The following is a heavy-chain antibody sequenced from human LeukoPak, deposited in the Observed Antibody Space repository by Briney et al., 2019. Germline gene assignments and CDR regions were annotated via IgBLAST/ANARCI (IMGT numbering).Heavy chain of an antibody. V-gene: IGHV3-23*01. CDR1: GFTFSSYA. CDR3: AKQVTAPGPIDY. Sequence: PGGSLRLSCAASGFTFSSYAMSWVRQAPGKGLERVSAIGDSGGDTYYVDSVKGRFTISRDNSKNTLYLQMNSLRAEDTALYYCAKQVTAPGPIDYWGQGTLVTVSS. CDR2: IGDSGGDT. D-gene: IGHD2-21*02. J-gene: IGHJ4*02.